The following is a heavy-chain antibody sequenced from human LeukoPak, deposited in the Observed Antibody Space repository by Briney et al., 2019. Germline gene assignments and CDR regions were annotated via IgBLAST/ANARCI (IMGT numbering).Heavy chain of an antibody. D-gene: IGHD2-8*01. V-gene: IGHV4-59*08. J-gene: IGHJ4*02. CDR2: ISDIGSI. Sequence: SETLSLTCTVSGGSISSYYWSWIRQPPGKGLEWIAYISDIGSINYNPSLKSRVTISLDTSKNQFSLKLSSMTAADTAVYYCAGHHPRNAVDFWGQGTLVTVSS. CDR3: AGHHPRNAVDF. CDR1: GGSISSYY.